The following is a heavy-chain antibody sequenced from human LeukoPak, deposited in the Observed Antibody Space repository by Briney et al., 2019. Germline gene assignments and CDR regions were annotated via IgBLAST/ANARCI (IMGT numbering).Heavy chain of an antibody. CDR2: ISYSGST. CDR1: GGSINTHY. J-gene: IGHJ4*02. CDR3: ARGFDSKSTYFDY. Sequence: PSETLSLTCTVSGGSINTHYWNWIRQPPGKGLEWIGYISYSGSTNYNPSLKSRVTISVDTSKNQFFLMLSSVTAADTAVYYCARGFDSKSTYFDYWGQETLVTVSS. V-gene: IGHV4-59*11. D-gene: IGHD5-12*01.